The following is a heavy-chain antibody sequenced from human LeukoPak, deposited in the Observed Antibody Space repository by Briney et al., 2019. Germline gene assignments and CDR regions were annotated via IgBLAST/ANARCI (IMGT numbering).Heavy chain of an antibody. J-gene: IGHJ3*02. CDR3: AREGLHDAFDI. Sequence: GGSLRLSCAASGFTFSSYAMSWVRQAPGKGLEWVSAISGSGGSTYYADSVKGRITISRDNAKNPLYLQMNSLRAEDTAVYYCAREGLHDAFDIWGQGTMVTVSS. CDR2: ISGSGGST. CDR1: GFTFSSYA. V-gene: IGHV3-23*01. D-gene: IGHD3/OR15-3a*01.